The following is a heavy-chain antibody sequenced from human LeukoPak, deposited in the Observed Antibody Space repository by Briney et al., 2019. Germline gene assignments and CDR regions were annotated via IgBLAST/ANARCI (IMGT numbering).Heavy chain of an antibody. V-gene: IGHV3-30*04. D-gene: IGHD4-23*01. CDR2: IQNDEIDK. J-gene: IGHJ4*02. CDR3: AKERKLLPFDC. Sequence: GRSLRLSCAASGFTFSSYAMHWVRQAPGKGLEWVAFIQNDEIDKFYADSVKGRFTVSRDNSKNTLYLQMNSLRPEDTAVYYCAKERKLLPFDCWGQGTLVTVSS. CDR1: GFTFSSYA.